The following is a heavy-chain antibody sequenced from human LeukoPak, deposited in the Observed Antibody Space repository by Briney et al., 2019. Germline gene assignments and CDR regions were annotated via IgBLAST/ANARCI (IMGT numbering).Heavy chain of an antibody. CDR1: GFTFSSYA. J-gene: IGHJ3*02. CDR2: ISYDGNNK. V-gene: IGHV3-30-3*01. Sequence: GRSLRLSCAASGFTFSSYAIHWVRQAPGKGLEWVAVISYDGNNKYYADSVKGRFTISRDNSKNTLYLQMNSLRAEDTAVYYCARDRVIGQQLADAFDIWGQGTRVTVSS. D-gene: IGHD6-13*01. CDR3: ARDRVIGQQLADAFDI.